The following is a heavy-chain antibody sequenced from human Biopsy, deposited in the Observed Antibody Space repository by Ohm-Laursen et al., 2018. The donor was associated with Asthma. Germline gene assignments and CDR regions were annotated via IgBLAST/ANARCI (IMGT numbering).Heavy chain of an antibody. CDR3: ARAVDYSHYYGIDV. V-gene: IGHV1-18*01. CDR2: ISVYNGNT. D-gene: IGHD3-10*01. CDR1: GYTFNSAG. J-gene: IGHJ6*02. Sequence: ESSVKVSCKTSGYTFNSAGITWVRQAPGQGLEWMGWISVYNGNTKVAQKLQDRVTKITDTSTSTAYMELRSLRSDDTAVYFCARAVDYSHYYGIDVWGQGTTVTVS.